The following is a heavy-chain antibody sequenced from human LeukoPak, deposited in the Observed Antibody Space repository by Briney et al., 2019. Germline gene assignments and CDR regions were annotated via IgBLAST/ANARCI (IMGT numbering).Heavy chain of an antibody. J-gene: IGHJ6*03. V-gene: IGHV4-39*07. D-gene: IGHD6-6*01. CDR3: AREEYSSSSQYYYYMDV. CDR2: IYYSGST. Sequence: SETLSLTCTVSGGSISSSSYYWGWIRQPPGRGLEWIGSIYYSGSTYYNPSLKSRVTISVDTSKNQFSLKLSSVTAADTAVYYCAREEYSSSSQYYYYMDVWGKGTTVTVSS. CDR1: GGSISSSSYY.